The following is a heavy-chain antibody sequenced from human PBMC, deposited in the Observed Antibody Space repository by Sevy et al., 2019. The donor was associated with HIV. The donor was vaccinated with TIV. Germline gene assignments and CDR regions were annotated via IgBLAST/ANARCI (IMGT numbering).Heavy chain of an antibody. CDR3: TTDTGISDYDFWSGRDDTFDN. CDR1: GFTFSNAW. Sequence: GGSLRLSRAASGFTFSNAWMSWVRQAPGKGLEWVGRIKSKTDGGTTDYAAPVKGRFTISTDESKNTLYLQMNSLKTEDTAVYYCTTDTGISDYDFWSGRDDTFDNWGQGTMVTVSS. D-gene: IGHD3-3*01. J-gene: IGHJ3*02. CDR2: IKSKTDGGTT. V-gene: IGHV3-15*01.